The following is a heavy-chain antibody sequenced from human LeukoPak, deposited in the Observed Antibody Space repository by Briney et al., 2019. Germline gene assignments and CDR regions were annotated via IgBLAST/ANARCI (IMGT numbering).Heavy chain of an antibody. CDR1: GGTLNSHI. V-gene: IGHV1-69*08. Sequence: ASVKVSCKTSGGTLNSHIFSWVRQAPGQGLEWMGKITPIIDTAKYSQKFQGRVTITADKSTTTVYMELSSLKSGDTAVYYCTRVNLRGSQYNWFDPWGQGTLVTVSS. J-gene: IGHJ5*02. D-gene: IGHD1-26*01. CDR2: ITPIIDTA. CDR3: TRVNLRGSQYNWFDP.